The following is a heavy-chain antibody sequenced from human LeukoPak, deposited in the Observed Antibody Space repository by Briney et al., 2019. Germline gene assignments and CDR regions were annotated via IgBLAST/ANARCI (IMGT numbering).Heavy chain of an antibody. CDR1: GGSISSYY. D-gene: IGHD6-19*01. J-gene: IGHJ4*02. CDR3: ARQKAVGANFDY. CDR2: IYYSGST. V-gene: IGHV4-59*08. Sequence: SETLSLTCTVSGGSISSYYWSWIRQPPGKGLEWIGYIYYSGSTNYNPSLKSRVTISVDTSKNQFSLKLSSVTAADTAVYYCARQKAVGANFDYWGKGTTVTVSS.